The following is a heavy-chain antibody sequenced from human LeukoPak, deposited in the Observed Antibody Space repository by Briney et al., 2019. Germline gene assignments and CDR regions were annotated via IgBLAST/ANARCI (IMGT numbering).Heavy chain of an antibody. CDR1: GGSISSGANY. CDR3: ARGAMFQGSPSSRYYYGMVV. Sequence: PSQTLSLTCTVSGGSISSGANYWSWIRQHPGKGLEWIGHIYYSGSPQYNSSLKSRVTISVDTSKNQFSLKLSSVTAADTAVYYCARGAMFQGSPSSRYYYGMVVWGQGTTVTVSS. V-gene: IGHV4-31*03. D-gene: IGHD2-2*01. J-gene: IGHJ6*02. CDR2: IYYSGSP.